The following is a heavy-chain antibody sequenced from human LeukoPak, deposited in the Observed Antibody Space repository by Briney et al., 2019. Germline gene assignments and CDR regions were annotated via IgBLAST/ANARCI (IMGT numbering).Heavy chain of an antibody. D-gene: IGHD3-10*01. CDR1: GFTFSSYG. V-gene: IGHV3-30*02. CDR3: AKGSEAKVRGLIVALDY. CDR2: IRFDGTNE. J-gene: IGHJ4*02. Sequence: GGSLRLSCAASGFTFSSYGMHWVRQAPGKGLEWMAFIRFDGTNEYYADSVKGRFTVSRANFKNTLFLQMNNLVTEDTATYFCAKGSEAKVRGLIVALDYWGQGTRVTVSS.